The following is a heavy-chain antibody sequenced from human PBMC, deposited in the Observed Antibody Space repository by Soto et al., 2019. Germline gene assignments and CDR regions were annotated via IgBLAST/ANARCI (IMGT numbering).Heavy chain of an antibody. Sequence: QVQLVQSGAEAKKPGASVRVACKTSGYNFIDYVISWVRQAPGQGLEWVGWISASNGDSNFAQKVQGRVTMTTDTSTSTVYMELRSLRSDDSAVYFCARAATTTEKYYYYMDVWGKGTTVTVSS. CDR3: ARAATTTEKYYYYMDV. CDR1: GYNFIDYV. J-gene: IGHJ6*03. D-gene: IGHD1-26*01. V-gene: IGHV1-18*01. CDR2: ISASNGDS.